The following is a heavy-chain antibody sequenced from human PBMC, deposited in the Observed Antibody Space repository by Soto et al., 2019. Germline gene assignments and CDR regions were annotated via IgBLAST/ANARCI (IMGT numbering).Heavy chain of an antibody. J-gene: IGHJ5*02. V-gene: IGHV4-34*01. CDR2: IYHSGST. D-gene: IGHD3-10*01. CDR3: AGSAALYYYGSGSRGFDP. Sequence: QVQLQQWGAGLLKPSETLSLTCAVYGGSFSGYYWSWIRQPPGKGLEWIGEIYHSGSTNYNPSLKSRVTISVDTSKNQCSLKLNSVTAADTAVYFCAGSAALYYYGSGSRGFDPWGQGALVTVSS. CDR1: GGSFSGYY.